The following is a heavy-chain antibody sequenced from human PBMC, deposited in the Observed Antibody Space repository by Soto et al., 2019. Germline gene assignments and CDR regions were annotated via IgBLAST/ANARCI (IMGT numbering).Heavy chain of an antibody. D-gene: IGHD7-27*01. V-gene: IGHV3-23*01. CDR3: AKDLSGAYYYYYYCMDV. CDR2: ISGSGGST. CDR1: GFTFSSYA. Sequence: GGSLRLSCAASGFTFSSYAMSWVRQAPGKGLEWVSAISGSGGSTYYADSVKGRFTISRDNSKNTLYLQMNSLRAEDTAVYYCAKDLSGAYYYYYYCMDVWGKGTTVTVS. J-gene: IGHJ6*03.